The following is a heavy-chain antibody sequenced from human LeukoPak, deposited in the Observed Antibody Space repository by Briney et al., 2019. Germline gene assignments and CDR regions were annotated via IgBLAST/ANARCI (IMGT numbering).Heavy chain of an antibody. CDR1: GGSISSGDYY. J-gene: IGHJ6*02. CDR3: ARAAPHFVLRFFSKTAYGMDV. V-gene: IGHV4-30-4*01. Sequence: SETLSLTCTVSGGSISSGDYYWSWIRQPPGKGLEWIGYIYYSGSTYYNPSLKSRVTISVDTSKNQFSLKLSSMTAADTAVYYCARAAPHFVLRFFSKTAYGMDVWGQGTTVTVSS. D-gene: IGHD3-3*01. CDR2: IYYSGST.